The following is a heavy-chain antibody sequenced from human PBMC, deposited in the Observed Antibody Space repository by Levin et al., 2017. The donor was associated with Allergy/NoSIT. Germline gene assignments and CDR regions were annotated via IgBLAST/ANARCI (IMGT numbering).Heavy chain of an antibody. CDR1: GFTFNKYA. D-gene: IGHD2-8*01. V-gene: IGHV3-23*01. Sequence: PGGSLRLSCVVSGFTFNKYAMSWVRQAPGKGLEWVSIISGSSENTYYADYLKGRFTISRDNSKNTLYLEMNSLGAEDTALYYCAKDSTPFGVAATFDSWGQGTLVTVSS. J-gene: IGHJ4*02. CDR3: AKDSTPFGVAATFDS. CDR2: ISGSSENT.